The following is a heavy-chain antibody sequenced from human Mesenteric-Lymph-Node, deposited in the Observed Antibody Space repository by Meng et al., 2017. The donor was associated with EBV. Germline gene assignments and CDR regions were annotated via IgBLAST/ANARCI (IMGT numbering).Heavy chain of an antibody. J-gene: IGHJ4*02. CDR3: ARGTYSGSRYPSVFDY. D-gene: IGHD6-13*01. Sequence: QLKRQESGPGLVQPSQTLSLICTVSRGSSGSANYWSWIRQPPGKGLEWIGYIYYSGNTYYNPSLESRVTISIDTSQSQVSLKLTSVTAADTAVYYCARGTYSGSRYPSVFDYWGQGNLVTVSS. CDR1: RGSSGSANY. CDR2: IYYSGNT. V-gene: IGHV4-30-4*01.